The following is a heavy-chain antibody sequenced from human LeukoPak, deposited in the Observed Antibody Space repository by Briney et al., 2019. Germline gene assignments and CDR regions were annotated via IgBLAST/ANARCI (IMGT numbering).Heavy chain of an antibody. Sequence: GGSLRLSCAASGFTFSSYAMSWVRQAPGKGVEWVSAISGSGGSTYYADSVKGRFTISRDNSKNTLYLKMNSLRAEDTAVYYCASVGYCSSTSCKAGGYGMDVWGQGTTVTVSS. CDR3: ASVGYCSSTSCKAGGYGMDV. CDR2: ISGSGGST. J-gene: IGHJ6*02. V-gene: IGHV3-23*01. D-gene: IGHD2-2*01. CDR1: GFTFSSYA.